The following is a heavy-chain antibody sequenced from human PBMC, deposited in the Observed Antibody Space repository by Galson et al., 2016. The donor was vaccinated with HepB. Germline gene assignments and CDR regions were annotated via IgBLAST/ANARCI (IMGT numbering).Heavy chain of an antibody. Sequence: LSLTCAVAGGSFRGYHWTWIRQSPEKGLEWIGEINHGGITNYNPSLRSRLTMSVDTSKNQFSLKLSSVSAADTAVYYCARKDFFANSDHETTEYFLHWGQGTLVFVSS. CDR3: ARKDFFANSDHETTEYFLH. J-gene: IGHJ1*01. CDR1: GGSFRGYH. V-gene: IGHV4-34*01. D-gene: IGHD2/OR15-2a*01. CDR2: INHGGIT.